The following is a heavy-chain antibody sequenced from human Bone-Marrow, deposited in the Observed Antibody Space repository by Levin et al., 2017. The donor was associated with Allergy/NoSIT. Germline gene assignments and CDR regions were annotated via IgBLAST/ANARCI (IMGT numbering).Heavy chain of an antibody. CDR1: GYSFSAYD. J-gene: IGHJ4*02. Sequence: GESLKISCKASGYSFSAYDIHWVRQAPGKGLEWMGWINVNSGGPDYAQSFQGRVTMTRDPSITTVYMELHSLRSDDTALYYCARDHSSFGDGNWIDHWGQETRISVPS. D-gene: IGHD6-6*01. CDR3: ARDHSSFGDGNWIDH. CDR2: INVNSGGP. V-gene: IGHV1-2*02.